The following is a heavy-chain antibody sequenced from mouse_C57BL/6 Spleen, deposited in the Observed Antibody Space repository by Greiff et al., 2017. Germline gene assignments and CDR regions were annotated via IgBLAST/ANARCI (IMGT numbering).Heavy chain of an antibody. CDR3: ARLAIWGTLYDYDWYFDG. CDR1: GYTFTSYW. V-gene: IGHV1-53*01. Sequence: QVQLKQPGTELVKPGASVKLSCMASGYTFTSYWMHWVKQRPGQGLEWIGNINPSNGGTNYNEKVKSKATLAVDKSSSTAYMQLSSLTSEDSAVYYCARLAIWGTLYDYDWYFDGRGTGTTVTVSS. CDR2: INPSNGGT. J-gene: IGHJ1*03. D-gene: IGHD2-4*01.